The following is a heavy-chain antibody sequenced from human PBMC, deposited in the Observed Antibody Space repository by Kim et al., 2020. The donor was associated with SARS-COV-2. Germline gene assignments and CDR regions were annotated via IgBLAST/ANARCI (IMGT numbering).Heavy chain of an antibody. CDR3: ARDPAFSAFDM. Sequence: YYPDSVERRFNISRANAKNSLYLQMNTLRVEDTALYYCARDPAFSAFDMWGQGTMVTVSS. V-gene: IGHV3-7*04. J-gene: IGHJ3*02.